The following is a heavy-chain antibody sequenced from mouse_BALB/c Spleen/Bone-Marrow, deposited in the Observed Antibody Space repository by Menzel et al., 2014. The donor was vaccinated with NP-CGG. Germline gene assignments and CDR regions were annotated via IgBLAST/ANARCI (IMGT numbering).Heavy chain of an antibody. J-gene: IGHJ3*01. V-gene: IGHV1-54*03. CDR2: INPGSGGT. CDR3: ARSRTGFAY. CDR1: GYAFTNYL. Sequence: QVQLQQPGAELVMPGTSVKVSCKASGYAFTNYLIEWVKQRPGQGLEWIGVINPGSGGTNYNEKFKGKATLTADKSSSTAYMQLSSLTSDDSAVYFCARSRTGFAYWGQGTLVTVSA.